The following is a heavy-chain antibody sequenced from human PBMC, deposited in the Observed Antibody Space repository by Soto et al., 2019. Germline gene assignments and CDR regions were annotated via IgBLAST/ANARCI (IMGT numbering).Heavy chain of an antibody. J-gene: IGHJ6*02. CDR1: GGSISSGGYY. Sequence: LSLTCTVSGGSISSGGYYWSWIRQHPGKGLEWIGYIYYSGSTYYNPSLKSRVTISVDTSKNQFSLKLSSVTAADTAVYYCARVTTITTYGMDVWGQGTTVTVSS. D-gene: IGHD4-4*01. V-gene: IGHV4-31*03. CDR3: ARVTTITTYGMDV. CDR2: IYYSGST.